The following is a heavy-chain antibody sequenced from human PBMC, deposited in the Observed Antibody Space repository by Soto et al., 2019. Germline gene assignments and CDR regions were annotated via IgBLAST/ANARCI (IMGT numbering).Heavy chain of an antibody. Sequence: GGSLRLSCAASGFTFSSYAMSWVRQAPGKGLEWVSAISGSGGSTYYADSVKRRFTISRDNSKNTLYLQMNSLRAEDTAVYYCATPEVGSSGSHSCYWGQGTLVTVSS. CDR2: ISGSGGST. CDR3: ATPEVGSSGSHSCY. CDR1: GFTFSSYA. D-gene: IGHD3-22*01. J-gene: IGHJ4*02. V-gene: IGHV3-23*01.